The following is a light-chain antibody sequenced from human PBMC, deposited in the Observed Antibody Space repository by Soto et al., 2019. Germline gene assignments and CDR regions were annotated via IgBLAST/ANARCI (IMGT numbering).Light chain of an antibody. CDR2: GAS. Sequence: EVVMTQSPATVSVFPGEGVTLSCRASQTISTDIAWYQQKPGQAPRLLIYGASTRATGVPDRFSGGGSGTEFTLTISSLQSEDFAFYYCQQNNKWPPVTFGGGTKVDIK. CDR3: QQNNKWPPVT. CDR1: QTISTD. J-gene: IGKJ4*01. V-gene: IGKV3-15*01.